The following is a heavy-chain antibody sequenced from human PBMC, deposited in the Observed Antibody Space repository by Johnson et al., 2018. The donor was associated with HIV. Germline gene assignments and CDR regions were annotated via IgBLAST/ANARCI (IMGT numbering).Heavy chain of an antibody. Sequence: VQLVESGGGVVQPGRSLRLSCAASGFTFTNAWMSWLRQAPGKGLEWIGRIKSKTDGGTTDYAAPVKGRFTISRDDSKNTLYLQMNSLKTEDTAVYYCARAYSYGVFDIWGQGTMVTVSS. D-gene: IGHD5-18*01. CDR3: ARAYSYGVFDI. CDR2: IKSKTDGGTT. J-gene: IGHJ3*02. V-gene: IGHV3-15*01. CDR1: GFTFTNAW.